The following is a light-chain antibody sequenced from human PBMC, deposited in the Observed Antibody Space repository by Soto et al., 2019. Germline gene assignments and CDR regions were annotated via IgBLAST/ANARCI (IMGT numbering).Light chain of an antibody. CDR1: SSDVCGYNY. Sequence: QSALTQPASVSGSPGQPITISCTGTSSDVCGYNYVSWYQQHPGKAPKLMIYDVSNRPSGVSNRFSGSKSGNTASLTISGLQAEEEADYYCSSYTSSSTLGGVFGTGTKVTVL. V-gene: IGLV2-14*01. J-gene: IGLJ1*01. CDR3: SSYTSSSTLGGV. CDR2: DVS.